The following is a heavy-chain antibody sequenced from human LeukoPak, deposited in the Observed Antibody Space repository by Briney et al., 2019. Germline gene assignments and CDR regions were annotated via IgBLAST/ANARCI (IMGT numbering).Heavy chain of an antibody. CDR1: GGSFSGYY. CDR2: INHSGST. Sequence: PSETLSLTCAVYGGSFSGYYWSWIRQPPGKGLEWIGEINHSGSTNYNPSLKSRVTISVDTSKNQFSLKLSSVTAADTAVYYCARYSYGSTGPFDYWGQGTLVTVSS. V-gene: IGHV4-34*01. J-gene: IGHJ4*02. CDR3: ARYSYGSTGPFDY. D-gene: IGHD5-18*01.